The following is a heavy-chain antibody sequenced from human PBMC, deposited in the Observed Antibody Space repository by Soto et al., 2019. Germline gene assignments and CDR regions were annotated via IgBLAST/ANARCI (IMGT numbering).Heavy chain of an antibody. CDR3: ASYVWGSYRSIDY. V-gene: IGHV4-31*11. J-gene: IGHJ4*02. Sequence: LSLLCAVSVCSISIVDCYWSWIRRHPGKGLEWIGYIYYSGSTYYNPSLQSRVTISVETSKNQFSLKPSSVPAADTAVYYCASYVWGSYRSIDYWGQGALVTVSS. D-gene: IGHD3-16*02. CDR2: IYYSGST. CDR1: VCSISIVDCY.